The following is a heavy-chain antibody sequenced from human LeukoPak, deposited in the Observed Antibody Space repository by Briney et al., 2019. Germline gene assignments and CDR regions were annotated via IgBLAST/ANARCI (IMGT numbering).Heavy chain of an antibody. D-gene: IGHD5-24*01. V-gene: IGHV3-7*01. CDR2: IKPDGSDK. CDR3: GRGDGWVLDY. CDR1: GFTFSSYW. J-gene: IGHJ4*02. Sequence: GGSLRLSCAASGFTFSSYWMSWVRQAPGKGLEWVANIKPDGSDKYSVDSVKGRFTISRGNAKNTLYLQMNSLRAEDTAVYYCGRGDGWVLDYWGQGTLVTVSS.